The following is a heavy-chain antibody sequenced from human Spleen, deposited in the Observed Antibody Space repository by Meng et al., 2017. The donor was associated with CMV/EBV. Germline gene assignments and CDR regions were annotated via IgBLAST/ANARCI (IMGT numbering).Heavy chain of an antibody. D-gene: IGHD3-3*01. V-gene: IGHV1-69*05. Sequence: SVKVSCKASGGTFSSYAISWVRQAPGQGLEWMGGIIPIFGTANYAQKFQGRVTITTDESTSTAYMELSSLRSEDTAVYYCARGSNITIFGVVIIWSYYYYGMDVWGQGTTVTVSS. CDR1: GGTFSSYA. J-gene: IGHJ6*02. CDR3: ARGSNITIFGVVIIWSYYYYGMDV. CDR2: IIPIFGTA.